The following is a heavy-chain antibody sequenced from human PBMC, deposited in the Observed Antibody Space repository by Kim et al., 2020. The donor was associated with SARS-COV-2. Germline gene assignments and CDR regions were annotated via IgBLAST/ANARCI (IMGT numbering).Heavy chain of an antibody. D-gene: IGHD6-13*01. J-gene: IGHJ4*02. CDR2: IYSGGST. CDR3: AREYSRSWGLESLPLDY. V-gene: IGHV3-66*02. CDR1: GFTVSSNY. Sequence: GGSLRLSCAASGFTVSSNYMSWVRQAPGKGLEWVSVIYSGGSTYYADSVKGRFTISRDNSKNTLYLQMNSLRAEDTAVYYCAREYSRSWGLESLPLDYWGQRTLVTVSS.